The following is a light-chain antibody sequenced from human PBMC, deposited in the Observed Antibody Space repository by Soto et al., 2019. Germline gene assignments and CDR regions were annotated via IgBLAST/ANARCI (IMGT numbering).Light chain of an antibody. CDR3: CAYSTSGTHV. CDR2: DVN. CDR1: SSDVGSYDY. V-gene: IGLV2-14*03. Sequence: QSVLTQPASVSGSPGQSITFSFTGTSSDVGSYDYVSWHQQHPGKAPKLIIYDVNNRPSGVPSRFSGSKSGNTASLIISGLQTEDEADYYCCAYSTSGTHVFGTG. J-gene: IGLJ1*01.